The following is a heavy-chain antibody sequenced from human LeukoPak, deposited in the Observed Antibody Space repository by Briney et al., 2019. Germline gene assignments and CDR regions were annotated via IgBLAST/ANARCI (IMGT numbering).Heavy chain of an antibody. V-gene: IGHV4-34*01. Sequence: SETLSLTCAVYGGSFSGYYWSWIRQPPGKGLEWIGEINHSGSTNYNPSLKSRVTISVDTSKNQFSLKLSSVTAADTAMYYCTRAPPYGSGWSKGVLDYWGQGTLVTVSS. D-gene: IGHD6-19*01. CDR1: GGSFSGYY. CDR3: TRAPPYGSGWSKGVLDY. CDR2: INHSGST. J-gene: IGHJ4*02.